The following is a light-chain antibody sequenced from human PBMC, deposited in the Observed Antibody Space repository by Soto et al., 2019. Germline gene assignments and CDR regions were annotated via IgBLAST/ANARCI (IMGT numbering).Light chain of an antibody. CDR1: SGDVGNYDL. Sequence: QSVLTQPASVSGSPGQSITISCSGSSGDVGNYDLVSWYQQIPGKAPQLMIVEVSRRPSRVSDRFSGSKSGNTASLTISGRQAEDEGDFYCCSYAGNGAWVFGGGTKLTVL. V-gene: IGLV2-23*02. CDR3: CSYAGNGAWV. J-gene: IGLJ3*02. CDR2: EVS.